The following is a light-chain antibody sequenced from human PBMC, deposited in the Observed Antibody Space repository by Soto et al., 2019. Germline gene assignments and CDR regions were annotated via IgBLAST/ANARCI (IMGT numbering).Light chain of an antibody. V-gene: IGLV2-11*01. CDR3: CSYAGSYTVV. CDR2: DVR. J-gene: IGLJ2*01. Sequence: QTVVTQPRSVSGSPGQSVTISCTGTSGDVGGYNYVSWYQQDPGKAPKVIIYDVRKRPSGVPDRFSGSKSDNTASLTISGLQAEDEADYYCCSYAGSYTVVFGGGTKLTVL. CDR1: SGDVGGYNY.